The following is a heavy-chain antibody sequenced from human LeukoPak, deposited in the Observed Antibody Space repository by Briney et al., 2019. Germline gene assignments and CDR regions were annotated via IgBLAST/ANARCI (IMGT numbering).Heavy chain of an antibody. CDR1: GGSFSGYY. D-gene: IGHD5-12*01. Sequence: AETLSLTCAVYGGSFSGYYWSWIRQPPGKRLEWIGEINHSGSTNYNPSLKSRVTISVDTSKNQFSLKLSSVTAADTAVYYCARRLRPTKTPRRAYYYYMDVWGKGTTVTVSS. J-gene: IGHJ6*03. V-gene: IGHV4-34*01. CDR3: ARRLRPTKTPRRAYYYYMDV. CDR2: INHSGST.